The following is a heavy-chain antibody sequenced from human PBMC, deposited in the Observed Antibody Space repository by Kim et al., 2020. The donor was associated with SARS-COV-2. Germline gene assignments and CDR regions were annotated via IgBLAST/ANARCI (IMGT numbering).Heavy chain of an antibody. J-gene: IGHJ4*02. D-gene: IGHD3-10*01. CDR2: ISGSGGST. CDR1: GFTFSSYA. V-gene: IGHV3-23*01. CDR3: AKGGSGGSGLESTSDY. Sequence: GGSLRLSCAASGFTFSSYAMSWVRQAPGKGLEWVSAISGSGGSTYYADSVKGRFTISRDNSKNTLYLQMNSLRAEDTAVYYCAKGGSGGSGLESTSDYWGQGTLVTVSS.